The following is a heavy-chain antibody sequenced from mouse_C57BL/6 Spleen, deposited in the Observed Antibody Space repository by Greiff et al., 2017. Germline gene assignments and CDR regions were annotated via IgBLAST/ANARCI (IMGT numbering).Heavy chain of an antibody. Sequence: QVQLQQPGAELVKPGASVKLSCKASGYTFTSYWMHWVKQRPGQGLEWIGMIHPNSGSTNYNEKFKSKATLTVDKSSSTAYMQLSSLTSEDSAVYYCARGGYSKLYLYFDVWGTGTTVTVSS. CDR3: ARGGYSKLYLYFDV. J-gene: IGHJ1*03. D-gene: IGHD2-5*01. CDR1: GYTFTSYW. V-gene: IGHV1-64*01. CDR2: IHPNSGST.